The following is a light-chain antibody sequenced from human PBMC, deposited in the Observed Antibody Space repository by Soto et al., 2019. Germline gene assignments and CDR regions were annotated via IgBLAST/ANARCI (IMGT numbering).Light chain of an antibody. Sequence: DIQMTQSPSTLSASVGDRVTITCRASQSISSLLAWYQQKPGKAPKLLIYKASSLESGVPSRFSGSGSGTECTLTISSLQPDDFATYYCQQYNSYSPWTFGQGTKVEIK. CDR1: QSISSL. J-gene: IGKJ1*01. V-gene: IGKV1-5*03. CDR3: QQYNSYSPWT. CDR2: KAS.